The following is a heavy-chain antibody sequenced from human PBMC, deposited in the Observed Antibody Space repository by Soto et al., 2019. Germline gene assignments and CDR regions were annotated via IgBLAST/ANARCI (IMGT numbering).Heavy chain of an antibody. CDR3: AKEGGNHYYYYAMDV. J-gene: IGHJ6*02. D-gene: IGHD1-26*01. CDR2: TFYRSKWYN. Sequence: SQILSLTCAISGDSVSSNSAAWSWIRQSPSRGLEWLGRTFYRSKWYNDYAVSVKGRITINPDTSKNLFSLQLNSVTPEDTAVYYCAKEGGNHYYYYAMDVWGQGTTVTV. V-gene: IGHV6-1*01. CDR1: GDSVSSNSAA.